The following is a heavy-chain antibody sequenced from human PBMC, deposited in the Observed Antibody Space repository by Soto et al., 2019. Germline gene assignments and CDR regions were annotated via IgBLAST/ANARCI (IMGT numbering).Heavy chain of an antibody. D-gene: IGHD1-7*01. CDR2: TDYRSRWYD. CDR3: AGTSSLQWYYMDF. CDR1: GASVSSNRAA. Sequence: QIQLQQSGPGLVRPSQTLSLTCAISGASVSSNRAAWNWINQSPSSRLEWLGRTDYRSRWYDDYSMFVISRITVNAARSNNQLSLHTTSLTPEDTAVYYCAGTSSLQWYYMDFWDKGTTVTVSS. V-gene: IGHV6-1*01. J-gene: IGHJ6*03.